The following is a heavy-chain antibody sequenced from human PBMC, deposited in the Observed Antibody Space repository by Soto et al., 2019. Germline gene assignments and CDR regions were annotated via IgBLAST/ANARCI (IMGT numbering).Heavy chain of an antibody. Sequence: QVQLVQSGAEVKKPGSSVKVSCKASGGTFSSYTISWVRQAPGQGLEWMGRIIPILGIANYAQKFQGRVTITADKPTSTAHMELSSLRSEDTALYYCARVRSGEAFDIWGQGTMVTVSS. CDR2: IIPILGIA. CDR1: GGTFSSYT. CDR3: ARVRSGEAFDI. J-gene: IGHJ3*02. D-gene: IGHD5-12*01. V-gene: IGHV1-69*02.